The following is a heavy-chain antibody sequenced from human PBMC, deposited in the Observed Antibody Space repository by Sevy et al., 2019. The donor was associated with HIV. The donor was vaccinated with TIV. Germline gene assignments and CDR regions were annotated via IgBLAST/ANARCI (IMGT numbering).Heavy chain of an antibody. CDR1: GDTFRTYG. D-gene: IGHD3-10*01. V-gene: IGHV1-18*01. CDR2: IVADNGNI. Sequence: ASVKVSCKASGDTFRTYGISWVRQAPGQGLEWMGWIVADNGNIKYAQKFEDRVTMTTDASTSTAYMDLMSLRSDDTAAYFCGTLSKARGTSNWFDPWGQGTLVTVSS. CDR3: GTLSKARGTSNWFDP. J-gene: IGHJ5*02.